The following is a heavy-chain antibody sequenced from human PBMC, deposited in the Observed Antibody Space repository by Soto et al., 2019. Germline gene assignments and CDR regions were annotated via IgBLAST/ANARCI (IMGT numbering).Heavy chain of an antibody. CDR2: IYYSGST. CDR3: ATCIAADYYYYYMDV. CDR1: GGSVSSYY. V-gene: IGHV4-59*08. D-gene: IGHD6-13*01. Sequence: PSETLSLTCTASGGSVSSYYWSWFRQPQGKGLEWIGYIYYSGSTNYNPSLKSRVTISVDTSKNQFSLKLSSVTAADTALYYCATCIAADYYYYYMDVWGKGTTVTVSS. J-gene: IGHJ6*03.